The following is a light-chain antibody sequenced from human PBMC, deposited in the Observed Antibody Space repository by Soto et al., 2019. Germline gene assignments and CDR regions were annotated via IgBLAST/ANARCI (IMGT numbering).Light chain of an antibody. V-gene: IGKV3-15*01. J-gene: IGKJ5*01. CDR3: QQYNNWPAEIT. Sequence: EILMTHSPATLSVSPGERANLSCRASQSLTSNLALYQKTPGHAPRLLIYGVSTRATDIPARFSGSGSGTEFTLTISSLQSEDSAVYYCQQYNNWPAEITFGQGARLDI. CDR2: GVS. CDR1: QSLTSN.